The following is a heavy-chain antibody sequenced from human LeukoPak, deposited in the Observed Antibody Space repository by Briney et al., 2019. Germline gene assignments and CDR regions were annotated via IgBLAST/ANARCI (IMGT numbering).Heavy chain of an antibody. CDR3: ARELGNSGSYG. CDR1: GFTFSNYE. D-gene: IGHD1-26*01. J-gene: IGHJ4*02. Sequence: GGSLRLSCAASGFTFSNYEMNWVRQAPGKGLEWVSYISSSGSTIYYADSVKGRFTISRDNAKNSLYLRMNSLRAEDTAVYYCARELGNSGSYGWGQGTLVTVSS. CDR2: ISSSGSTI. V-gene: IGHV3-48*03.